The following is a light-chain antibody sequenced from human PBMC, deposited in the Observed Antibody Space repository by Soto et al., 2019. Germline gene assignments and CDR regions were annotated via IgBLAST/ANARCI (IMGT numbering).Light chain of an antibody. CDR2: AAS. V-gene: IGKV1-39*01. CDR3: QHYDKLPPRVT. Sequence: IQMTQSPSSLCASVGDRVTITCRASQSISTYFNWYQQKPGKAPNLLIYAASSLQSGVPSTFSGSESVTEFTRTISSLQPQEIATYFCQHYDKLPPRVTFGQGTRLEIK. CDR1: QSISTY. J-gene: IGKJ5*01.